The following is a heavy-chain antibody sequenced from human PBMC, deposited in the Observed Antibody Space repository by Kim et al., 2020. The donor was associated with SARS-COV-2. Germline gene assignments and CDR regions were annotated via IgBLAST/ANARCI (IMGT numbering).Heavy chain of an antibody. D-gene: IGHD2-15*01. CDR2: ISWNSGSI. J-gene: IGHJ3*02. CDR3: AKDMLGYCSGGSCYSGNDAFDI. V-gene: IGHV3-9*01. CDR1: GFTFDDYA. Sequence: GGSLRLSCAASGFTFDDYAMHWVRQAPGKGLEWVSGISWNSGSIGYADSVKGRFTISRDNAKNSLYLQMNSLRAEDTALYYCAKDMLGYCSGGSCYSGNDAFDIWGQGTMVTVSS.